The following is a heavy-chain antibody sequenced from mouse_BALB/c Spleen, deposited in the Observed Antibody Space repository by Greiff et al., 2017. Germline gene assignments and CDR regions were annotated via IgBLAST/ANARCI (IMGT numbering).Heavy chain of an antibody. CDR3: AGKGVPYYGNYGYFDV. V-gene: IGHV1-14*01. J-gene: IGHJ1*01. CDR2: INPYNDGT. CDR1: GYTFTSYV. Sequence: VQLQQSGPELVKPGASVKMSCKASGYTFTSYVMHWVKQKPGQGLEWIGYINPYNDGTKYNEKFKGKATLTSDKSSSTAYMELSSLTSEDSAVYYCAGKGVPYYGNYGYFDVWGAGTTVTVSS. D-gene: IGHD2-10*01.